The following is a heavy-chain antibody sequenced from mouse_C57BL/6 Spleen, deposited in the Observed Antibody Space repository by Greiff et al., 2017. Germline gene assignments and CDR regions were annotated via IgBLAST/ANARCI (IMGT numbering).Heavy chain of an antibody. J-gene: IGHJ4*01. Sequence: QVQLQQSGAELVRPGSSVKLSCKASGYTFTSYWMHWVKQRPIQGLEWIGNIDPSDSETHYNQKFKDKATLTVDKSSSTAYMQLSSLTSEDSAVYYCARIYDYDGGVDYWGQGTSVTVSS. V-gene: IGHV1-52*01. D-gene: IGHD2-4*01. CDR3: ARIYDYDGGVDY. CDR1: GYTFTSYW. CDR2: IDPSDSET.